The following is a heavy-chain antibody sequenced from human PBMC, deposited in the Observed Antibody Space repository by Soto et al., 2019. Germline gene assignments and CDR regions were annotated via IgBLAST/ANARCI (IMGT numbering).Heavy chain of an antibody. CDR1: GFTFSSYW. Sequence: GGALRLSCAASGFTFSSYWMSWVRQAPGKGLEWVANIKQDGSEKYYVDSVKGRFTISKDNAKNSLYLQMNSLRAEDTAVYYCARGSTGYSSSWVDYWGQGTLVTVSS. V-gene: IGHV3-7*03. CDR2: IKQDGSEK. CDR3: ARGSTGYSSSWVDY. D-gene: IGHD6-13*01. J-gene: IGHJ4*02.